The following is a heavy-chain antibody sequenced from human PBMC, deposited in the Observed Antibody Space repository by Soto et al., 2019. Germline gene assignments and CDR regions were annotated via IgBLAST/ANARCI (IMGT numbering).Heavy chain of an antibody. J-gene: IGHJ4*02. CDR1: GYTFICYG. Sequence: QVHLVQAGAEVNQPGASVEVSCEASGYTFICYGFRWVRHDPGQALEWMGCISGYNGNTNSAQKIQGRDTMTTDTATTTAYMDLRSLSSGDTAVYYWVRDDTYSAYYFDCWGQGTPVTVSS. D-gene: IGHD5-18*01. CDR2: ISGYNGNT. V-gene: IGHV1-18*01. CDR3: VRDDTYSAYYFDC.